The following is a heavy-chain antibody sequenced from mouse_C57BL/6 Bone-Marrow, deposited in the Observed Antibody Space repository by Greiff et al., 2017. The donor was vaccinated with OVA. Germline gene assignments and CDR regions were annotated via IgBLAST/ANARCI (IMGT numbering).Heavy chain of an antibody. CDR1: GFTFSDYY. CDR3: ARERNWGGFDY. J-gene: IGHJ2*01. D-gene: IGHD4-1*01. CDR2: INYDGSST. V-gene: IGHV5-16*01. Sequence: EVKLVESEGGLVQPGRSMKLSCTASGFTFSDYYMAWVRQVPEKGLEWVANINYDGSSTYYLDSLRSRFIISRDNAKNILYLQMSSLKSEDTATYYCARERNWGGFDYWGQGTTLTVSS.